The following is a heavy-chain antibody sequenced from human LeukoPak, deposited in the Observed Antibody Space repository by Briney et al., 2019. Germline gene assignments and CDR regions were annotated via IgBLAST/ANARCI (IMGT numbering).Heavy chain of an antibody. CDR2: INSDGSST. D-gene: IGHD5-18*01. V-gene: IGHV3-74*01. CDR3: ARDGYSYGDGTFDY. J-gene: IGHJ4*02. CDR1: GFTVSSNY. Sequence: GGSLRLSCAASGFTVSSNYMSWVRQAPGKGLVWVSRINSDGSSTSYADSVKGRFTISRDNAKNTLYLQMNSLRAEDTAVYYCARDGYSYGDGTFDYWGQGTLVTVSS.